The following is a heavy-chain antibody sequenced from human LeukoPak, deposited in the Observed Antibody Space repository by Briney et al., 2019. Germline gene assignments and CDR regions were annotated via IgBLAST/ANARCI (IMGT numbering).Heavy chain of an antibody. J-gene: IGHJ3*02. CDR1: GGSISSGSYS. D-gene: IGHD2-2*01. V-gene: IGHV4-61*02. Sequence: PSQTPSLTCTVSGGSISSGSYSWSWIRQPAGKGLERIGRIYTSGSTNYNPSLKSRVTISVDTSKNQFSLKLSSVTAADTAVYYCARDRRYCSSTSCYAFDIWGQGTMVTVSS. CDR3: ARDRRYCSSTSCYAFDI. CDR2: IYTSGST.